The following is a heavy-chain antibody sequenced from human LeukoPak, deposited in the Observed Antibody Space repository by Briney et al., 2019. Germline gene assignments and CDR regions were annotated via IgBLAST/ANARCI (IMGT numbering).Heavy chain of an antibody. V-gene: IGHV3-48*01. J-gene: IGHJ4*02. Sequence: HSGGSLRLSCVASGFTFSSYSMNRVRQGPGKGLEWVSYISSSSSTKYYVDSVKGRFTTSRDNAKNSLYLQMNSLRAEDTAVYYCARNYYSDYWGQGTLVTVSS. CDR3: ARNYYSDY. CDR1: GFTFSSYS. CDR2: ISSSSSTK.